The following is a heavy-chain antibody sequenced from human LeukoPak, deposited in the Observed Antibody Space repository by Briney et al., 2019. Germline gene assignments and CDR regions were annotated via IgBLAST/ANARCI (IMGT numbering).Heavy chain of an antibody. CDR1: GYSFTSYW. J-gene: IGHJ1*01. V-gene: IGHV5-51*01. CDR2: IYPGDSDT. Sequence: GESLKISCKGSGYSFTSYWIGWVRQMPGKGLEWMGIIYPGDSDTRYSPPFQGQVTISADKSISTAYLQWSSLKASDTAMYYCARNYDSSGYYFQHWGQGTLVTVSS. D-gene: IGHD3-22*01. CDR3: ARNYDSSGYYFQH.